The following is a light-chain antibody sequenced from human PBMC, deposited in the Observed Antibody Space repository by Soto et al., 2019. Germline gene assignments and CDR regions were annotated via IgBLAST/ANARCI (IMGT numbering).Light chain of an antibody. CDR3: QQSYRTPRT. J-gene: IGKJ1*01. CDR2: DAS. V-gene: IGKV1-39*01. CDR1: QDISNY. Sequence: DIQMTQSPSSLSASVGDRVTITCPASQDISNYLNWYQQKPGKAPKLLIYDASNLETGVPSRFSGSGSGADFTLTINSLQPEDLATYYCQQSYRTPRTFGQGTKVAIK.